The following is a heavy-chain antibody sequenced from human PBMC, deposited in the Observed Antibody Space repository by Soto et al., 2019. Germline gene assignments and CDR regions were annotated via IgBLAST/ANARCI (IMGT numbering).Heavy chain of an antibody. J-gene: IGHJ4*02. CDR2: MYFGGSF. V-gene: IGHV4-59*02. Sequence: QMQLQASGPGLVKPSETLSLTCNVSGASVSHGYWSWIRQPPGQGLEWIGFMYFGGSFNYNHSLTSRGSVSMATATNQISFDLTLGTASDADVYVYSSGRADSTGFAVDYWGQGTLVTVSS. CDR1: GASVSHGY. CDR3: SSGRADSTGFAVDY. D-gene: IGHD3-22*01.